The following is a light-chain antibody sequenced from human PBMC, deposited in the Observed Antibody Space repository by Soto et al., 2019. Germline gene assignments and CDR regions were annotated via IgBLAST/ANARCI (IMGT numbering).Light chain of an antibody. J-gene: IGKJ1*01. Sequence: EIVLTQSPGTLSLSPGDRATLSCRASQSINGNYLHWYQQKPGQAPRLLISGTSSRATGIPDRFSGGGSGTDFTLTISRLEPEDFAVYYCQQCGSLPGTFGQGTKVESK. CDR2: GTS. CDR1: QSINGNY. CDR3: QQCGSLPGT. V-gene: IGKV3-20*01.